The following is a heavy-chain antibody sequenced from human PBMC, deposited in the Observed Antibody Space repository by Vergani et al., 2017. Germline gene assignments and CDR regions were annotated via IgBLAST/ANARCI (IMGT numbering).Heavy chain of an antibody. J-gene: IGHJ4*02. CDR1: GFTFSNAW. Sequence: EVQLVESGGGLVKPGGSLRLSCAASGFTFSNAWMSWVRQAPGKGMEWLGRIKSKTDGGTTDYAAPVKGRLTISRDDSKNTLYLQMNSLKTVDTAVYYCTTVGARVPAAILNYWGQGTLVTVSS. D-gene: IGHD2-2*02. CDR3: TTVGARVPAAILNY. CDR2: IKSKTDGGTT. V-gene: IGHV3-15*01.